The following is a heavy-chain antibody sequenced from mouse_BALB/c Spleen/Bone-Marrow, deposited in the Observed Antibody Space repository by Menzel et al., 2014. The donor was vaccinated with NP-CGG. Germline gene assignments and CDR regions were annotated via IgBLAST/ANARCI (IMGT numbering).Heavy chain of an antibody. Sequence: YAAGVARTGVSGNVVGVASGLNIKHYYIHWVKQRPEQGLEWIGWIDPENGDTEYAPKFQGKATMTADTSSNTAYLQLSSLTSEDTAVDYCKASTLMTAESWGEGTTLA. V-gene: IGHV14-4*02. CDR1: GLNIKHYY. CDR3: KASTLMTAES. J-gene: IGHJ2*01. CDR2: IDPENGDT. D-gene: IGHD2-4*01.